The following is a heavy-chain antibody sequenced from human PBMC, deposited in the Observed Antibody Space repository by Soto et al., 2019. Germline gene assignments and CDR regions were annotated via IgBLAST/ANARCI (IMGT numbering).Heavy chain of an antibody. CDR1: GGSITSGNSYS. J-gene: IGHJ5*02. CDR2: ISHTGST. CDR3: ARAVVPYFGTWFDP. V-gene: IGHV4-30-2*01. D-gene: IGHD3-10*01. Sequence: SETLSLTCAVSGGSITSGNSYSWSWIRQPPGKGLEWIGSISHTGSTSYNPSLKSRVTMSVDKSKNQFSLKLSSVTAADMGVYYCARAVVPYFGTWFDPWGQGTLVTVSS.